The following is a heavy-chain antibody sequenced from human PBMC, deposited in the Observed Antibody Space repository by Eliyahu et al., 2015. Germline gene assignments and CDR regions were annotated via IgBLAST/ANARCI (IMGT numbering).Heavy chain of an antibody. CDR2: IYYSGST. CDR3: AGLQYCSSTSCYHSGYYYGMDV. J-gene: IGHJ6*02. V-gene: IGHV4-59*08. D-gene: IGHD2-2*01. CDR1: GGSISSYY. Sequence: QVQLQESGPGLVKPSETLSLTCTVSGGSISSYYWSWIRQPPGKGLEWIGYIYYSGSTNYNPSLQSRVTISVDTSKNQFSLKLSSVTAADTAVYYCAGLQYCSSTSCYHSGYYYGMDVWGQGTTVTVSS.